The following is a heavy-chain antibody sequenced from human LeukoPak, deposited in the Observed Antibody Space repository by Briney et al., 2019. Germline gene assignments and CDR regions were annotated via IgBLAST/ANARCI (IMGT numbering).Heavy chain of an antibody. CDR3: ARVPLSITMIVGDDAFDI. D-gene: IGHD3-22*01. CDR2: ISAYNGNT. V-gene: IGHV1-18*01. CDR1: GYTFTSYG. J-gene: IGHJ3*02. Sequence: ASVKVPCKASGYTFTSYGISWVRQAPGQGLEWMGWISAYNGNTNYAQKLQGRVTMTTDTSTSTAYMELRSLRSDDTAVYYCARVPLSITMIVGDDAFDIWGQGTMVTVSS.